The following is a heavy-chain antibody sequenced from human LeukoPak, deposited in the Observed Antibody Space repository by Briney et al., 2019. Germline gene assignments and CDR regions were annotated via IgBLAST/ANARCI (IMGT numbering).Heavy chain of an antibody. J-gene: IGHJ6*03. Sequence: WASVKVSCKASGYTFTGYYMHWVRQAPGQGLEWMGWINPNSGGTNYAQKFQGRVTMTRDTSISTAYMELSRLRSDDTAVYYCARVRGDGYKSYDYYYYMDVWGTGTTVTVSS. CDR3: ARVRGDGYKSYDYYYYMDV. V-gene: IGHV1-2*02. D-gene: IGHD5-24*01. CDR2: INPNSGGT. CDR1: GYTFTGYY.